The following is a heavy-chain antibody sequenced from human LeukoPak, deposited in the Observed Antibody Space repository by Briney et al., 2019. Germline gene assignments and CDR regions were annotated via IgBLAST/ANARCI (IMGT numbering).Heavy chain of an antibody. Sequence: SETLSLTCTVSGGSISSNDFWWGCIRQPPGEGVEWIGSISYSGDTYYNPSRKSRVAMSVDTSRNQFSLKLSSVTAADTAVYYCARHRRGNWYFDLWGRGTLVTVSS. CDR2: ISYSGDT. J-gene: IGHJ2*01. V-gene: IGHV4-39*07. CDR1: GGSISSNDFW. CDR3: ARHRRGNWYFDL. D-gene: IGHD3-16*01.